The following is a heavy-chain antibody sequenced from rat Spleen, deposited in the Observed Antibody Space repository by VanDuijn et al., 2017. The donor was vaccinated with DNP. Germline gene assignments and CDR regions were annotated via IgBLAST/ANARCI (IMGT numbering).Heavy chain of an antibody. J-gene: IGHJ2*01. CDR3: AKGPSYGGWSDYFDY. D-gene: IGHD1-11*01. V-gene: IGHV4-2*01. CDR2: INKDSSTI. CDR1: GFNFNDYW. Sequence: EVKLVESGGGLVQPGRSLKLSCAASGFNFNDYWMGWVRQAPGKGLEWIGQINKDSSTINYNPSLKEKITISRDNAQNTLYLQMSKLGAEDTAIYYCAKGPSYGGWSDYFDYWGQGVMVTVSS.